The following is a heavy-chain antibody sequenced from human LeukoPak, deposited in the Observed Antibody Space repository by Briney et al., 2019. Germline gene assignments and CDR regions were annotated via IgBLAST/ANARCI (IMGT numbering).Heavy chain of an antibody. CDR2: ISSSGSTI. CDR1: GFTFSDYY. Sequence: SGGSLRLSCAASGFTFSDYYMSWIRQAPGKGLEWVSYISSSGSTIYYADSVKGRFTISRDNAKNSLYLQMNSPRAEDTAVYYCAKDHPVVIGDYWGQGTLVSVSS. J-gene: IGHJ4*02. D-gene: IGHD2/OR15-2a*01. V-gene: IGHV3-11*01. CDR3: AKDHPVVIGDY.